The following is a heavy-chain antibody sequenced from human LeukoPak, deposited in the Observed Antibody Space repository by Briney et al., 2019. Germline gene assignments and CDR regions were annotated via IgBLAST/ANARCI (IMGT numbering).Heavy chain of an antibody. CDR1: GGTFISYA. CDR2: IIPIFGTA. CDR3: GRDYAYYYGMDV. Sequence: GASVKVSCKASGGTFISYAISWVRQAPGQGLERMGGIIPIFGTANNAQKFQGRVTITADESTSTAYMELSSLRSEDTAVYYCGRDYAYYYGMDVWGQGTTVTVSS. V-gene: IGHV1-69*01. D-gene: IGHD4-17*01. J-gene: IGHJ6*02.